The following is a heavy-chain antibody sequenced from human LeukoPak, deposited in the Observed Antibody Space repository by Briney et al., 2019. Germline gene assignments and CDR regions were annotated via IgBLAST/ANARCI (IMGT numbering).Heavy chain of an antibody. V-gene: IGHV4-34*01. CDR2: INHSGST. J-gene: IGHJ2*01. D-gene: IGHD4-17*01. Sequence: PSETLSLTCAAYGGSFSGYYWGWIRQPPGKGLEWIGEINHSGSTNYNPSLKSRVTISVDTSKNQFSLKLSSVTAADTAVYYCARGGFDYGDYGETYWYFDLWGRGTLVTVSS. CDR1: GGSFSGYY. CDR3: ARGGFDYGDYGETYWYFDL.